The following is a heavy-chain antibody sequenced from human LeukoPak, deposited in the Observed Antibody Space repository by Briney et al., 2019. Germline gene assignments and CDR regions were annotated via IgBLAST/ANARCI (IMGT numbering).Heavy chain of an antibody. D-gene: IGHD3-3*01. CDR1: GYTFTMYD. Sequence: AAVRVSCKASGYTFTMYDINWGRQATGQGVEWMGWMNANSGNTGYAQKFQGRVTITRTTSISTAYMELSSLRSEDTAVYYCARGAGGHDFWGGYYKFADWFDPWGQGTLVTVSS. J-gene: IGHJ5*02. CDR3: ARGAGGHDFWGGYYKFADWFDP. CDR2: MNANSGNT. V-gene: IGHV1-8*01.